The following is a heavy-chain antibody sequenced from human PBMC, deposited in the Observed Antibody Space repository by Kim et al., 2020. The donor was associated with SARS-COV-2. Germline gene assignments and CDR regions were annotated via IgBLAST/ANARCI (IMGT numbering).Heavy chain of an antibody. Sequence: GGSLRLSCSASGFTFSSYAMHWVRQAPGKGLEYVSAISSNGGSTYYADSVKGRFTISRDNSKNTLYLQMRSLRAEDTAVYYCVKSPSVVVTAIGDHWYLDLWGRGTLVTVSS. CDR3: VKSPSVVVTAIGDHWYLDL. J-gene: IGHJ2*01. V-gene: IGHV3-64D*09. CDR1: GFTFSSYA. CDR2: ISSNGGST. D-gene: IGHD2-21*02.